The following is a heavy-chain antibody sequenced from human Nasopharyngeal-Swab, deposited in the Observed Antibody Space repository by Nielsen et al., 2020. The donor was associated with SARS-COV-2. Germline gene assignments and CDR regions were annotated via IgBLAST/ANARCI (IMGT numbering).Heavy chain of an antibody. V-gene: IGHV5-51*01. CDR2: IYPGDSNT. D-gene: IGHD1-26*01. J-gene: IGHJ6*02. Sequence: GESLKISWKGSGYSFTTYWIGWVRQMPGKGLEWMGIIYPGDSNTRYSPSFQGQVTISVDKYSSTAYLQWSSLKASDTAIYYCARLMRPMGHYYFGMDVWGQGTTVTVSS. CDR1: GYSFTTYW. CDR3: ARLMRPMGHYYFGMDV.